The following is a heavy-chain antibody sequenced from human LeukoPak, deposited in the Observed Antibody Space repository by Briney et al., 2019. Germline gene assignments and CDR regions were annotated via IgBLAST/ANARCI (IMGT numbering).Heavy chain of an antibody. CDR3: ARVAKYYYGSETYYFFEH. J-gene: IGHJ4*02. D-gene: IGHD3-10*01. V-gene: IGHV3-21*01. Sequence: PGGSLRLSCAASGFTFSSYSMNWVRQAPGKGLEWVSSISSSSSYIYYADSVEGRFTISRDNAKNSLYLQMNSLRVEDTAVYYCARVAKYYYGSETYYFFEHWGQGTPVTASS. CDR1: GFTFSSYS. CDR2: ISSSSSYI.